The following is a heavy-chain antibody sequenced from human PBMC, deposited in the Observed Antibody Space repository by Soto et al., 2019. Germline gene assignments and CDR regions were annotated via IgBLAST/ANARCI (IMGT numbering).Heavy chain of an antibody. J-gene: IGHJ4*02. V-gene: IGHV4-59*08. D-gene: IGHD5-18*01. Sequence: QVQLQESGPGLVKPSETLSLTCTVSGGSISSYYWSWIRQPPGKGLEWIGYIYYSGSTNYNPSLTSRVTISVDTSKNQFSLKLSSVTAADTAVYYSARRYGSCFDYWGQGTLVTVSS. CDR3: ARRYGSCFDY. CDR1: GGSISSYY. CDR2: IYYSGST.